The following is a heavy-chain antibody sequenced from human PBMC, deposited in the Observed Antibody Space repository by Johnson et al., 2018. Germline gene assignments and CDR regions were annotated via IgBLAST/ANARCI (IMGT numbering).Heavy chain of an antibody. CDR2: ISSSGSTI. Sequence: QVQLVESGGGLVKPGGSLRLSCAASGFTFSNAWMSWIRQAPGKGLEWVSYISSSGSTIYYADSVKGRFTISRDNAKNSLYLQMNSLRAEDTAVYYRARDVPQWLVFHAFDIWGQGTMVTVSS. D-gene: IGHD6-19*01. CDR3: ARDVPQWLVFHAFDI. CDR1: GFTFSNAW. J-gene: IGHJ3*02. V-gene: IGHV3-11*01.